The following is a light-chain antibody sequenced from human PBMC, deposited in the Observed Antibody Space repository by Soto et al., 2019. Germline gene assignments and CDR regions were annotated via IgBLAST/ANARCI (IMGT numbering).Light chain of an antibody. CDR3: QQSYSTPLN. Sequence: DIQLTQSPSFLSASVGDRVTITCRASQGISSYLAWYQQTPGKAPKLLIYAASTLQSGVPSRFRGSGSGTKFTLTISSLQPEDFATYYCQQSYSTPLNFGGGTRLEIK. J-gene: IGKJ5*01. V-gene: IGKV1-9*01. CDR1: QGISSY. CDR2: AAS.